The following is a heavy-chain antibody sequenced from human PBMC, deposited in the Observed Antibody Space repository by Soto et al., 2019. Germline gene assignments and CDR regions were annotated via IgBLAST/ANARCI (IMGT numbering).Heavy chain of an antibody. CDR1: GGSFSSYY. V-gene: IGHV4-34*01. CDR3: ARGGKIAVAGD. J-gene: IGHJ4*02. D-gene: IGHD6-19*01. Sequence: SEALSLTCAVYGGSFSSYYWSWIRQPPGKGLEWIGEINHSGSTNYNPSLKSRVTISVDTSKNQFSLKLSSVTAADTAVYYCARGGKIAVAGDWGQGTLVTVSS. CDR2: INHSGST.